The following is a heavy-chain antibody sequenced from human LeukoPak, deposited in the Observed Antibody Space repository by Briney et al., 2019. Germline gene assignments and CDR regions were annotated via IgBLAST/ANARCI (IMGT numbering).Heavy chain of an antibody. CDR1: GFTVSSNY. Sequence: GGSLRLSCAASGFTVSSNYMSWVRQAPGKGLEWVSVIYSGGSTYYADSVKGRFTISRDNSKNTLYPQMNSLRAEDTAVYYCARDSAAAGIFDYWGQGTLVTVSS. CDR2: IYSGGST. D-gene: IGHD6-13*01. CDR3: ARDSAAAGIFDY. V-gene: IGHV3-53*01. J-gene: IGHJ4*02.